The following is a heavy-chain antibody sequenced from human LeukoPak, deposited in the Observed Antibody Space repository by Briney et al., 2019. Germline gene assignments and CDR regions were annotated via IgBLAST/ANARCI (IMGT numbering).Heavy chain of an antibody. CDR2: IWYDGSNR. V-gene: IGHV3-33*01. D-gene: IGHD4-17*01. Sequence: SGVSLRLSCAASGFTFRGNGMHWVRQAPGKGLEWVAIIWYDGSNRYYADSVKGRFTISRDNSKNTLFLQMNSLTAEDTAVYYCARDQGTSVTAMVGGHFDYWGPGTLVTVSS. CDR1: GFTFRGNG. CDR3: ARDQGTSVTAMVGGHFDY. J-gene: IGHJ4*02.